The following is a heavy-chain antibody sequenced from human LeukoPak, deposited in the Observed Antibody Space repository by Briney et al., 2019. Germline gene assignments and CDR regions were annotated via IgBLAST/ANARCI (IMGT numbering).Heavy chain of an antibody. J-gene: IGHJ4*02. CDR3: ARAPQLLWFGELLVYFDY. CDR2: INPNSGGT. V-gene: IGHV1-2*02. Sequence: ASVKVSCKASGYTFTGYYMHWVRQAPGQGLEWMGWINPNSGGTNYAQKFQGRVTMTRDTSISTAYMGLSRLRSDDTAVYYCARAPQLLWFGELLVYFDYWGQGTLVTVSS. CDR1: GYTFTGYY. D-gene: IGHD3-10*01.